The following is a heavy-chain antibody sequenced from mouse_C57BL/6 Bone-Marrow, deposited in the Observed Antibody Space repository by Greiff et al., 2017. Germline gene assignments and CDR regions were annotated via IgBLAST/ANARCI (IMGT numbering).Heavy chain of an antibody. Sequence: VKLQESGAGLVMPGPSVQLSCKASGYTFPSYWMNWVKQRPGQGLEWIGEIDPSDSYTNYNQKFKGKSTLTVDNSPSTADMRLSCLTSEDSAVYYCAIDMTTVVERTWFAYWGQGTLGTVSA. CDR3: AIDMTTVVERTWFAY. D-gene: IGHD1-1*01. CDR1: GYTFPSYW. V-gene: IGHV1-69*01. CDR2: IDPSDSYT. J-gene: IGHJ3*01.